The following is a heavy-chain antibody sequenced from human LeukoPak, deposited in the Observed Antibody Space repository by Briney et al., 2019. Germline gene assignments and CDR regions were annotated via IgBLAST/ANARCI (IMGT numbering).Heavy chain of an antibody. CDR1: GGSISGSSYY. CDR3: ARGRPLEHDSNYVYFDY. D-gene: IGHD4-11*01. CDR2: IYYSGST. V-gene: IGHV4-39*01. J-gene: IGHJ4*02. Sequence: PSETLSLTCTVSGGSISGSSYYWGWIRQPPGKGLEWIGSIYYSGSTYYNPSLKSRVTISVDTSKNQFSLKLSSVTAGDTAVYYCARGRPLEHDSNYVYFDYWGQGTLVTVSS.